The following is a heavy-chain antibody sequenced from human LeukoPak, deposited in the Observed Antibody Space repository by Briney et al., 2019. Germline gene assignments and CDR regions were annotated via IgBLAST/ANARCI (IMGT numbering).Heavy chain of an antibody. D-gene: IGHD5-12*01. CDR1: HGSISSRY. J-gene: IGHJ4*02. V-gene: IGHV4-59*11. CDR2: IYYSWRP. Sequence: PSATLSLTCTVAHGSISSRYWSWIQQPPEKGLGLIGYIYYSWRPNYNPSLKSRVTISVDTSKNQFSLKLSSVTAADTAVYYCARERDIVATTDFDYWGQGTLVTASS. CDR3: ARERDIVATTDFDY.